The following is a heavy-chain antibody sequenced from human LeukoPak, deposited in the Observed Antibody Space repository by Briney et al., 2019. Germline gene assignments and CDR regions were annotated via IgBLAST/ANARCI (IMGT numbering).Heavy chain of an antibody. Sequence: ASVKVSCKASGYTFTSYDINWVRQATGQGLEWMGWMNSNSGNTGYAQKFQGRVTMTRNTSISTAYMELSSLRSGDTAVYYCARDGSNSEDGWFDPWGQGTLVTVSS. CDR2: MNSNSGNT. J-gene: IGHJ5*02. D-gene: IGHD4-11*01. CDR3: ARDGSNSEDGWFDP. V-gene: IGHV1-8*01. CDR1: GYTFTSYD.